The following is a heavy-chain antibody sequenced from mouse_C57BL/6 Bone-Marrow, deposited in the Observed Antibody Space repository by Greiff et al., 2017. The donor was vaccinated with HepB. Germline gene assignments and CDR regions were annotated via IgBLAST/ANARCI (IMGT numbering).Heavy chain of an antibody. J-gene: IGHJ1*03. CDR3: ASITTVVASRGYFDV. V-gene: IGHV14-2*01. CDR1: GFNIKDYY. CDR2: IDPEDGET. Sequence: EVKLMESGAELVKPGASVKLSCTASGFNIKDYYMHWVKQRTEQGLEWIGRIDPEDGETKYAPKFQGKATITADTSSNTAYLQLSSLTSEDTAVYYCASITTVVASRGYFDVWGTGTTVTVSS. D-gene: IGHD1-1*01.